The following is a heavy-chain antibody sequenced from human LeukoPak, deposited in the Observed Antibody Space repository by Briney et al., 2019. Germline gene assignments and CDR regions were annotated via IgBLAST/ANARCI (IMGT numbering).Heavy chain of an antibody. CDR2: IKGKADGATI. D-gene: IGHD4-17*01. J-gene: IGHJ4*02. CDR3: TADVPGVGYGELDY. Sequence: GGSLRLSCAASGFTFSGAWMTWVRQAPGKGPEWVGRIKGKADGATIDYAAPVKGRFTISRDDSENTLYLQMNSLKTEDTAVYYCTADVPGVGYGELDYWGQGTLVTVSS. V-gene: IGHV3-15*01. CDR1: GFTFSGAW.